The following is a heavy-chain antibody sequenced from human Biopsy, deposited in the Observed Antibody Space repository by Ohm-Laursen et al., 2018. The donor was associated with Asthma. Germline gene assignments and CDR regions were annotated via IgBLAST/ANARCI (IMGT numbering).Heavy chain of an antibody. CDR2: IYSGGGT. CDR1: GFTVSSNG. CDR3: ARDAPTGGYIDY. V-gene: IGHV3-53*01. J-gene: IGHJ4*02. D-gene: IGHD7-27*01. Sequence: SLRLSCSASGFTVSSNGMSWVRQPPGKGLEWVSVIYSGGGTFYADSVKGRVTISRDISKNTLSLQMNSLRAEDTAVYYCARDAPTGGYIDYWGLGTLVTVSS.